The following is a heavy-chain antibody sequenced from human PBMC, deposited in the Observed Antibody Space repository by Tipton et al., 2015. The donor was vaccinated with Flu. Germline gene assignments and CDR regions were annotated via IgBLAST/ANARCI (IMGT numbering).Heavy chain of an antibody. CDR1: GFTFSSYG. V-gene: IGHV3-33*01. Sequence: RSLRLSCAASGFTFSSYGMHWVRQAPGKGLEWVAVIWYDGSNKYYVDSVKGRFTISRDNSKNTLYLQMNSLRAEDTAVYYCARSLHYSDSSGYYLPTLPGRYWGQGSLVTVSS. CDR3: ARSLHYSDSSGYYLPTLPGRY. J-gene: IGHJ4*02. D-gene: IGHD3-22*01. CDR2: IWYDGSNK.